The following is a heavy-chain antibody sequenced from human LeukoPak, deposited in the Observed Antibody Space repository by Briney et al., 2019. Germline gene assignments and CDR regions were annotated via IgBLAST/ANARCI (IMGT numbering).Heavy chain of an antibody. CDR3: ARDVGGVGGY. V-gene: IGHV3-7*01. D-gene: IGHD2-15*01. CDR2: INQDGSRK. CDR1: GFTFSNYW. Sequence: GGSLRLSCAASGFTFSNYWMSWVRQAPGKGLEWVANINQDGSRKYYVDSVKGRFTISRDNAKNSLYLQMNSLRAEDTAVYYCARDVGGVGGYWGQGTLVTVSS. J-gene: IGHJ4*02.